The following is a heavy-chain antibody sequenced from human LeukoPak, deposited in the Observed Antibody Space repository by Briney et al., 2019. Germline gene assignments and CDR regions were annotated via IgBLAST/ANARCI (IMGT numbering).Heavy chain of an antibody. V-gene: IGHV4-34*01. CDR1: GGSFSAYY. J-gene: IGHJ4*02. CDR3: ARDAHHSRGYCSSTSCSREYYFDY. Sequence: SETLSLTCAVYGGSFSAYYWSWIRQPPGKGLEWIGEINHSGSTNYNPSLKSRVTISVDTSKNQFSLKLSSVTAADTAVYYCARDAHHSRGYCSSTSCSREYYFDYWGQGTLVTVSS. D-gene: IGHD2-2*01. CDR2: INHSGST.